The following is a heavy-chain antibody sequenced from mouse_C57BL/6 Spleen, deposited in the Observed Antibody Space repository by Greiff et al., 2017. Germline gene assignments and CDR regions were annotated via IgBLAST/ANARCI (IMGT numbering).Heavy chain of an antibody. D-gene: IGHD1-1*01. J-gene: IGHJ4*01. CDR2: INYDGSST. Sequence: EVKLVESEGGLVQPGSSMKLSCTASGFTFSDYYMAWVRQVPEKGLEWVANINYDGSSTYYLDSLKSRFIISRDNAKNILYLQMSSLKSEDTATYYCAIDQHYYGSSPYAMDYWGQGTSVTVSS. CDR3: AIDQHYYGSSPYAMDY. CDR1: GFTFSDYY. V-gene: IGHV5-16*01.